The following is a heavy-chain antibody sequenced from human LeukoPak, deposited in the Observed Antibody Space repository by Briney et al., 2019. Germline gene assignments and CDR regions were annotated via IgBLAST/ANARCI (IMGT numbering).Heavy chain of an antibody. CDR3: ATVRGYSGYELDY. CDR1: GYTLTSYY. D-gene: IGHD5-12*01. V-gene: IGHV7-4-1*02. Sequence: ASVKVSRKASGYTLTSYYMHWVRQAPGQGLEWMGWISTNTGNPTYAQGFTGRFVFSLDTSVSTAYLQISSLKAEDTAVYYCATVRGYSGYELDYWGQGTLVTVSS. CDR2: ISTNTGNP. J-gene: IGHJ4*02.